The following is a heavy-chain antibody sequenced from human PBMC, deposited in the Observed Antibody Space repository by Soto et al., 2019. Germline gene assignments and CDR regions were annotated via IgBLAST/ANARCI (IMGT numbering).Heavy chain of an antibody. D-gene: IGHD5-18*01. J-gene: IGHJ4*02. V-gene: IGHV1-69*13. Sequence: SVKVSCKASGVTFSSYAISWVRQAPGQGLEWMGGIIPIFGTANYAQKFQGRVTITADESTSTAYMELSSLRSEDTAVYYCAREYSYGFQTVDYWGQGTLVTVSS. CDR2: IIPIFGTA. CDR1: GVTFSSYA. CDR3: AREYSYGFQTVDY.